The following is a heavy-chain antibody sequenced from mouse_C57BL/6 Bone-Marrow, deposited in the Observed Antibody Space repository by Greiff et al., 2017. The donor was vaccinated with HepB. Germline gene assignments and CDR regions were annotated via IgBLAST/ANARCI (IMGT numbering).Heavy chain of an antibody. D-gene: IGHD2-3*01. J-gene: IGHJ2*01. CDR1: GFNIKDDY. CDR2: IDPENGDT. Sequence: VQLKQSGAELVRPGASVKLSCTASGFNIKDDYMHWVKQRPEQGLEWIGWIDPENGDTEYASKFQGKATITADTSSNTAYLQLSSLTSEDTAVYYCTVMGPIFDYWGQGTTLTVSS. V-gene: IGHV14-4*01. CDR3: TVMGPIFDY.